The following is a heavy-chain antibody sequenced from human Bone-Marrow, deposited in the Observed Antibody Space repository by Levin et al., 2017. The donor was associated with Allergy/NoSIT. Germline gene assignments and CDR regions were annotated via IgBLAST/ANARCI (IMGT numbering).Heavy chain of an antibody. CDR1: GFTFNDYT. Sequence: PGGSLRLSCAASGFTFNDYTMHWVRQAPQRGLEWVSLISWDASTTYYADSVRGRFTISRDNSKNALYLLMNSLTTEDTALYYCAKDLSPRIAVTGNIEYWGQGTLVTVSS. D-gene: IGHD6-19*01. CDR3: AKDLSPRIAVTGNIEY. CDR2: ISWDASTT. V-gene: IGHV3-43*01. J-gene: IGHJ4*02.